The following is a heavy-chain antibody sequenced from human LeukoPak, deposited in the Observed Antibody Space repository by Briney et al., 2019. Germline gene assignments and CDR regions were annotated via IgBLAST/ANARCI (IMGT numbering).Heavy chain of an antibody. V-gene: IGHV3-66*01. CDR2: IFGGGST. J-gene: IGHJ6*03. CDR1: GFNVNSNY. CDR3: ARDPYSGHYGNDYYYYMDV. Sequence: GGSLRLSCTASGFNVNSNYMSWVRQAPGKGLEWVSVIFGGGSTYYADSVKGRFTISRDNAKNSLYLQMNSLRAEDTAVYYCARDPYSGHYGNDYYYYMDVWGKGTTVTISS. D-gene: IGHD5-12*01.